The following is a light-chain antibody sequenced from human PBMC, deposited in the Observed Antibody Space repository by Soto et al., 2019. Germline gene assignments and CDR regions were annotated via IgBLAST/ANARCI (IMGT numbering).Light chain of an antibody. Sequence: EIVLTQSPATLSVSPGERATLSCRASQSVGSNLAWFQQKPGQAPRLLIYGASTRATGVPARFSGSGSGTDFTLTISSLQSEDFATYYCQQTYSTPFTFGPGTKVDI. CDR3: QQTYSTPFT. V-gene: IGKV3-15*01. CDR2: GAS. J-gene: IGKJ3*01. CDR1: QSVGSN.